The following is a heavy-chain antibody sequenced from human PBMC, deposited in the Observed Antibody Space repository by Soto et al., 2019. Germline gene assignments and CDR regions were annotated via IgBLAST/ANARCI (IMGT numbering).Heavy chain of an antibody. Sequence: ASVKVSCKASGYTFTSYAMHWVRQAPGQRLEWMGWINAGNGNTKYSQKFQGRVTITRDTSASTAYMELSSLRSEDTAVYYCARDHYGDYSPGAFDILGQGTMVTGSS. D-gene: IGHD4-17*01. V-gene: IGHV1-3*01. CDR1: GYTFTSYA. CDR2: INAGNGNT. CDR3: ARDHYGDYSPGAFDI. J-gene: IGHJ3*02.